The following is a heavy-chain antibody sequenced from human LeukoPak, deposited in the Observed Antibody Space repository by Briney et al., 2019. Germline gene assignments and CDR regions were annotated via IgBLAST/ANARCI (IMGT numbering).Heavy chain of an antibody. CDR3: ARVRVVAGLRYYYYYGMDV. J-gene: IGHJ6*02. CDR1: GYTFTGYY. V-gene: IGHV1-2*02. D-gene: IGHD2-15*01. Sequence: GASVKVSCKASGYTFTGYYMHWVRHAPGQGLEWMGWINPNSGGTNYAQKFQGRVTMTRDTSISTAYMELSRLRSDDTAAYYCARVRVVAGLRYYYYYGMDVWGQGTTVTVSS. CDR2: INPNSGGT.